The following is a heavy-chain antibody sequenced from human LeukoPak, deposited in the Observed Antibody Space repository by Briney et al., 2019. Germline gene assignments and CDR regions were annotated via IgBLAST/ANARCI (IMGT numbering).Heavy chain of an antibody. J-gene: IGHJ4*02. V-gene: IGHV4-4*07. D-gene: IGHD6-13*01. CDR1: GGSISSYY. CDR2: IYTSGST. Sequence: SETLSLTCTVSGGSISSYYWSWIRQPAGKGLEWIGRIYTSGSTNYNPSLKSRVTMSVDTSKNQFSLKLSSVTAADTAVYYCATSASSSWYPHFDYWGQGTLVTVSS. CDR3: ATSASSSWYPHFDY.